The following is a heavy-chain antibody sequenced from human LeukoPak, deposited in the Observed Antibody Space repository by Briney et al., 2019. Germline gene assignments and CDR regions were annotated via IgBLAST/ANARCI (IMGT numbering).Heavy chain of an antibody. D-gene: IGHD2-2*01. Sequence: SETLSLTCAVSGGSISSGGYSWSWIRQPPGKGLEWIGYIYHSGSTYYNPSLKSRVTISVDRSKNQFSLKLSSVTAADTAVYYWARGRIGYCSSTSCGFDYWGQGTLVTVSS. CDR2: IYHSGST. CDR3: ARGRIGYCSSTSCGFDY. V-gene: IGHV4-30-2*01. J-gene: IGHJ4*02. CDR1: GGSISSGGYS.